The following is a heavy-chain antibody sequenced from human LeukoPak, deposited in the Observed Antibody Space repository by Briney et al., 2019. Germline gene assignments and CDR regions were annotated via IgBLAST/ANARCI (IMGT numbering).Heavy chain of an antibody. V-gene: IGHV1-69*06. Sequence: ASVKVSCKASGYTFTSYGLSWVRQAPGQGLEWVGNIIPIFGTANYAQNFQGRVTITADKSTSTAYMQLSSLRSEDTAVYYCARDLSAGYYPDYFDYWGQGTLVTVSS. CDR2: IIPIFGTA. CDR3: ARDLSAGYYPDYFDY. CDR1: GYTFTSYG. J-gene: IGHJ4*02. D-gene: IGHD3-22*01.